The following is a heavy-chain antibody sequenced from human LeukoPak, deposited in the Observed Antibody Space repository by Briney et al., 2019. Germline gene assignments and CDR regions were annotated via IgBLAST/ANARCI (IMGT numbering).Heavy chain of an antibody. Sequence: SETLSLTCTVSGGSISSYCWSWIRQPPGKGLEWIGYIYYSGSTNYNPSLKSRVTISVDTSKNQFSLKLSSVTAADTAVYYCARGTYSSSWYGRTSPYNWFDPWGQGTLVTVSS. CDR3: ARGTYSSSWYGRTSPYNWFDP. D-gene: IGHD6-13*01. CDR1: GGSISSYC. J-gene: IGHJ5*02. V-gene: IGHV4-59*01. CDR2: IYYSGST.